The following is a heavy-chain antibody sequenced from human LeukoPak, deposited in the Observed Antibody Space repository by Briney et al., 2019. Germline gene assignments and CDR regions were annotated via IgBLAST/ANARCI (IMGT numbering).Heavy chain of an antibody. CDR1: GGSFSGYY. CDR3: ARGNDFWSGTRFDP. D-gene: IGHD3-3*01. Sequence: SETLSLTCAVSGGSFSGYYWSWIRQPPGKGLEWIGEINHSGSTNYNPSLKSRATISVDTSKNQFSLKLSSVTAADTAVYYCARGNDFWSGTRFDPWGQGTLVTVSS. J-gene: IGHJ5*02. CDR2: INHSGST. V-gene: IGHV4-34*01.